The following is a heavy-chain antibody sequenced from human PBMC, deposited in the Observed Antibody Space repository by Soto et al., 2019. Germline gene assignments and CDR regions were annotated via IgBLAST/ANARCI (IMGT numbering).Heavy chain of an antibody. CDR1: GFTFTRYS. J-gene: IGHJ4*02. Sequence: KTGGSLRLSCSASGFTFTRYSMNWVRQAPGKGLEWVSSISSTTNYIYYADSMKGRFTVSRDNAKNSVYLEMNSLSAEDTAVYYCARESEDLTSNFDYWGQGTLVTV. V-gene: IGHV3-21*01. CDR2: ISSTTNYI. CDR3: ARESEDLTSNFDY.